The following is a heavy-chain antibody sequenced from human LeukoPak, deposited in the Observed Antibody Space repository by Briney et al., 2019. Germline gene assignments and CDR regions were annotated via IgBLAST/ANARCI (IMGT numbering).Heavy chain of an antibody. Sequence: ASVKVSCKASGYTFTSYGISWVRQAPGQGLGWMGWISAYNGNTNYAQKLQGRVTMTTDTSTSTAYMELRSLRSDDTAVYYCARFDLGYCSGGSCHNRFDYWGQGTLVTVSS. J-gene: IGHJ4*02. CDR1: GYTFTSYG. D-gene: IGHD2-15*01. CDR2: ISAYNGNT. V-gene: IGHV1-18*01. CDR3: ARFDLGYCSGGSCHNRFDY.